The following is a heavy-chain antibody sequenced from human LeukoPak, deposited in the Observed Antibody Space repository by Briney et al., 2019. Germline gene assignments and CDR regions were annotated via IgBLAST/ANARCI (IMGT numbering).Heavy chain of an antibody. J-gene: IGHJ6*03. CDR2: IDPSGGST. V-gene: IGHV1-46*01. CDR3: ARAADPGRTPYYYYYYMDV. Sequence: ASVKVSCKASGYTFTSYYMHWVRQAPGQGLEWMGIIDPSGGSTSYAQKFQGRVTMTRDMSTSTVYMELSSLRSEDTAVYYCARAADPGRTPYYYYYYMDVWGKGTTVTVSS. CDR1: GYTFTSYY.